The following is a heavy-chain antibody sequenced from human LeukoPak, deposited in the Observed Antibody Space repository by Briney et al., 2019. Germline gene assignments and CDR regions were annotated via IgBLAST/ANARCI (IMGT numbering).Heavy chain of an antibody. CDR1: GFTFSGSA. CDR3: TRPGCYYDSSGYSDY. J-gene: IGHJ4*02. D-gene: IGHD3-22*01. Sequence: GGSLRLSCAASGFTFSGSAMHWVRQASGKGLEWVGRIRSKANSYATAYAASVKGRFTISRDDSKNTAYLQMNSLKTEDTAVYYCTRPGCYYDSSGYSDYWGQGTLVTVSS. CDR2: IRSKANSYAT. V-gene: IGHV3-73*01.